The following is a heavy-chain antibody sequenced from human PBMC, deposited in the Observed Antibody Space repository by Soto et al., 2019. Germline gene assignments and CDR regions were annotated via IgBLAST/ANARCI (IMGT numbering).Heavy chain of an antibody. Sequence: QLHLVQSGAVVKKPGASVTVSCSASGYPVTAYYMHWVRQAPGRGLEWMGGINPATGAAKYTQTFQGRGTMTRDTSTSKVFMELSGLASEDTAGFYCARGGGVGVAGSAAFDMWGQGTLVTVSS. CDR1: GYPVTAYY. CDR2: INPATGAA. D-gene: IGHD3-3*01. J-gene: IGHJ3*02. CDR3: ARGGGVGVAGSAAFDM. V-gene: IGHV1-2*02.